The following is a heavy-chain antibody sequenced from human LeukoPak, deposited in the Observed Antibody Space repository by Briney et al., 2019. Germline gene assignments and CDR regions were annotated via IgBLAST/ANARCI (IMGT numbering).Heavy chain of an antibody. CDR3: AKRVAGAVYYFDY. D-gene: IGHD6-19*01. J-gene: IGHJ4*02. Sequence: GGSLRLSCAASEFTFSNYAMSWVRQAPGKGLEWVSGISASGGSTYYADSVKGRFTISRDNSRNTLYLQMNSLRVEDTAVYYCAKRVAGAVYYFDYWGQGTLVIVSS. CDR2: ISASGGST. V-gene: IGHV3-23*01. CDR1: EFTFSNYA.